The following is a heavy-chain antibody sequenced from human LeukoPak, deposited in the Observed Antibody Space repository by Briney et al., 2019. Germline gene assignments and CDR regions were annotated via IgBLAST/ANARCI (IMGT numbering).Heavy chain of an antibody. CDR1: GDSISSTSYY. Sequence: SETLSLTCIVSGDSISSTSYYWGWIRQPPGKGLEWIGNIYYSGSTYYNPSLRSRVTISVDTSKNQFSLKLSSVTAADTAVYYCARSAVISRTSKPYYFDYWGRGTLVTVSS. CDR2: IYYSGST. D-gene: IGHD1-7*01. CDR3: ARSAVISRTSKPYYFDY. J-gene: IGHJ4*02. V-gene: IGHV4-39*01.